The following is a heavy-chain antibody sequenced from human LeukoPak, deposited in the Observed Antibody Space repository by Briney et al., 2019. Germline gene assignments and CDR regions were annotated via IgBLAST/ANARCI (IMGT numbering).Heavy chain of an antibody. CDR1: GFTFSSYW. D-gene: IGHD3-22*01. V-gene: IGHV3-74*01. CDR3: ATHYYDSSGAID. J-gene: IGHJ4*02. Sequence: GGSLILSCAASGFTFSSYWMHWVRQAPGKWLVWVSRINSDGSITSYADSVKGRFTISRDNSKNTLYLQMNSLRGEDTAVYYCATHYYDSSGAIDWGQGTLVTVYS. CDR2: INSDGSIT.